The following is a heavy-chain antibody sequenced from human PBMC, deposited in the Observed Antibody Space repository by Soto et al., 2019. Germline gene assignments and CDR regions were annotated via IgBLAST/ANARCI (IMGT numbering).Heavy chain of an antibody. CDR3: GKGINDYAAPLAC. CDR2: ISGGADDT. J-gene: IGHJ4*02. D-gene: IGHD2-2*01. V-gene: IGHV3-23*01. CDR1: GFTFSNYA. Sequence: EVQLLESGGGLVQPGGSLRLSCTASGFTFSNYAMGWVRQAPGKGLEWVSVISGGADDTHYADSVKGRFTISRDNSKNTGYVQLDSVRAEVRAVYYCGKGINDYAAPLACWGQGMRVTVSS.